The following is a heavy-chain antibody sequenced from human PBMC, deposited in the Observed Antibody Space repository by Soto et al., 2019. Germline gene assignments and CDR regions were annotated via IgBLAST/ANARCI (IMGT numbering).Heavy chain of an antibody. CDR2: IGESGTPT. V-gene: IGHV3-23*01. CDR1: GFTFGSYG. Sequence: HPGGSLRLSCAASGFTFGSYGMNWVRQAPGKGLEWVSPIGESGTPTYYADSVKGRFTISRDNSGNTLFLEMYSLRAEDTAVYYCARYIPGVRYYGMDVWGQGTTVTVSS. J-gene: IGHJ6*02. CDR3: ARYIPGVRYYGMDV. D-gene: IGHD2-2*01.